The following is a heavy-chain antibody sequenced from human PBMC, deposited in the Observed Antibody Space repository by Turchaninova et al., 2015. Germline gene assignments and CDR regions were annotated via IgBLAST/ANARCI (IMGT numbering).Heavy chain of an antibody. D-gene: IGHD4-17*01. V-gene: IGHV4-39*01. CDR2: VYYSGTT. CDR3: ARGKLRSDWFDP. Sequence: QLQLQESGPGLVKPPATLSLTCTVSGASISRMDSYWGWIRQPPGKGREWMWTVYYSGTTFYNPSLKTRVTVSVDTSENQFSVKLRSVTAADTAVYYCARGKLRSDWFDPWGQGTLVTVSS. J-gene: IGHJ5*02. CDR1: GASISRMDSY.